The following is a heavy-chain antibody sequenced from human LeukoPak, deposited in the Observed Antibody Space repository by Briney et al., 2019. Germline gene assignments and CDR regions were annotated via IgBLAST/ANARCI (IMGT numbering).Heavy chain of an antibody. CDR2: ISGSGGST. Sequence: GGSLRLSCAASGFTFSSYAMSWVRQAPGKGLEWVSAISGSGGSTYYADSVKGRFTISRDNSKNTLYLQMNSLRAEDTAVCYCAKDHGMITFGGVIVPEYYFDYWGQGTLVTVSS. J-gene: IGHJ4*02. V-gene: IGHV3-23*01. D-gene: IGHD3-16*02. CDR3: AKDHGMITFGGVIVPEYYFDY. CDR1: GFTFSSYA.